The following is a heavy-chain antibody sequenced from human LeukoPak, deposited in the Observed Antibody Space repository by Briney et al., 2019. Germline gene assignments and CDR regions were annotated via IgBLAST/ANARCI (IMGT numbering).Heavy chain of an antibody. D-gene: IGHD4-23*01. CDR2: ISSSGSTI. CDR1: GFTISSYE. J-gene: IGHJ4*02. Sequence: GGSLRLSCAASGFTISSYEMHWVRQAPGKGLEWVSYISSSGSTIYYAYPVKGRFTISSDNAKHSLYLQMNSLRAEDTAVYYCARDYGGSSPFAYWGQGTLVPVSS. V-gene: IGHV3-48*03. CDR3: ARDYGGSSPFAY.